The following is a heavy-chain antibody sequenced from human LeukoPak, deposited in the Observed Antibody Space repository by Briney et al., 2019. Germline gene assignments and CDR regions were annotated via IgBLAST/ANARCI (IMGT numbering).Heavy chain of an antibody. V-gene: IGHV1-2*02. CDR2: INPNSGGT. Sequence: GASVKVSCKASGYTFTDYFIHWVRQAPGQGLEWMGWINPNSGGTNYAQKFQGRVTMTRDTSISTAYMELSRLRSDDTAVYYCARAVFGYYDYVWGSLDYWGQGTLVTVSS. CDR1: GYTFTDYF. CDR3: ARAVFGYYDYVWGSLDY. D-gene: IGHD3-16*01. J-gene: IGHJ4*02.